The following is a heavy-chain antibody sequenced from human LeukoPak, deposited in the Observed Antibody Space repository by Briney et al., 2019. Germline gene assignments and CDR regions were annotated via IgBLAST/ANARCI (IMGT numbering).Heavy chain of an antibody. CDR2: IYYSGST. D-gene: IGHD2-15*01. V-gene: IGHV4-30-4*07. CDR1: GGSISSGGYS. J-gene: IGHJ3*02. Sequence: PSETLSLTCAVSGGSISSGGYSWSWIRQPPGKGLEWIGYIYYSGSTYYNPSLKSRVTISVDTSKNQFSLKLSSVTAADTAVYYCASAGSGGSPIAFDIWGQGTMVTVSS. CDR3: ASAGSGGSPIAFDI.